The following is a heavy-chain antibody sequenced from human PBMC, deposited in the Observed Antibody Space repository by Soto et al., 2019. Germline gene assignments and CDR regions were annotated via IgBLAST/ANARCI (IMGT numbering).Heavy chain of an antibody. D-gene: IGHD6-6*01. CDR1: GGTFSSYA. CDR3: ARGLKYSSLDCYYYGMDV. J-gene: IGHJ6*02. V-gene: IGHV1-69*13. Sequence: ASVKVSCKASGGTFSSYAISWVRQAPGQGLEWMGGIIPIFGTANYAQKFQGRVTITADESTSTAYMELSSLRSEDTAVYYCARGLKYSSLDCYYYGMDVWGPGTTVTDSS. CDR2: IIPIFGTA.